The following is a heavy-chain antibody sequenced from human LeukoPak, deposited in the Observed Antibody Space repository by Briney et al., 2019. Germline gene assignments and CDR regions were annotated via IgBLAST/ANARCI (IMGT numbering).Heavy chain of an antibody. D-gene: IGHD1-26*01. J-gene: IGHJ4*02. CDR1: GYTFTNYG. CDR2: ISAYNGDT. V-gene: IGHV1-18*01. Sequence: ASVKVSCKASGYTFTNYGFTWARQAPGQGLEWMGWISAYNGDTNYAQKVQGRVTLTTDTSTSTAYMELSRLRSDDTAVYYCARRSIVGDFDYWGQGTLVTVSS. CDR3: ARRSIVGDFDY.